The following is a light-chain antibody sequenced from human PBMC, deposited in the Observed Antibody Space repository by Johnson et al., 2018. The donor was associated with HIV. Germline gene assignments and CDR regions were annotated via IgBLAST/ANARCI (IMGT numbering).Light chain of an antibody. Sequence: QSVLTQPPSVYAAPGQKVTISCSGSNSNIGNNYVSWYQHLPGTATKLLIYEKNKRPSGIPDRFSASKSGTSATLVITGLQTGDEDDYYCGTWDSSLSAHFVFGTGTRVTV. CDR1: NSNIGNNY. CDR2: EKN. CDR3: GTWDSSLSAHFV. J-gene: IGLJ1*01. V-gene: IGLV1-51*02.